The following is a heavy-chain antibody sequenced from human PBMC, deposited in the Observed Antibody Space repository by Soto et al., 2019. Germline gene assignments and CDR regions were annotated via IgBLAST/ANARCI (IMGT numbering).Heavy chain of an antibody. CDR1: GFTVSTYG. D-gene: IGHD2-8*02. Sequence: QVQLVESGGGVVQPGRSLRLSCAVSGFTVSTYGMHWVRQAPGKWLEWVAGISRDGGTKYYADSVKSRFTISRDESRNTMSLEINSLRGDDMAVYYCTGEVASGYWGQGPLVTVSS. CDR2: ISRDGGTK. CDR3: TGEVASGY. J-gene: IGHJ4*02. V-gene: IGHV3-30*03.